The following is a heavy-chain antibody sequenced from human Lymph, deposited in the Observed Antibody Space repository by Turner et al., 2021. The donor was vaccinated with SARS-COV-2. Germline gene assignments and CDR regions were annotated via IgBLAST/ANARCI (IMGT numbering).Heavy chain of an antibody. CDR2: IWYDGSNK. V-gene: IGHV3-33*01. J-gene: IGHJ6*02. CDR3: ARVKGYNGYDLRYYYGMDV. Sequence: QVQLVESGGGVVQPGRSLSLSCAASGFPFSRYGMHWVRQAPGKGLERVAVIWYDGSNKDYADSVKGRFTISRDNSKNTLYLQMNSLRAEDTAVYYCARVKGYNGYDLRYYYGMDVWGQGTTVTVSS. D-gene: IGHD5-12*01. CDR1: GFPFSRYG.